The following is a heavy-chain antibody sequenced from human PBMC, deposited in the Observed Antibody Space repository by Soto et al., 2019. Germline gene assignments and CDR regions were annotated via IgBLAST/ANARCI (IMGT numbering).Heavy chain of an antibody. CDR2: IYYSGST. CDR1: GGSISSYY. V-gene: IGHV4-59*01. D-gene: IGHD6-19*01. J-gene: IGHJ4*02. Sequence: SETLSLTCTVSGGSISSYYWSWIRQPPGKGLEWIGYIYYSGSTNYNPSLKSRVTRSVDTSKNQFSLKLSSVTAADTAVYYCARTIPSSGWYLDYFDYWGQGTLVTVSS. CDR3: ARTIPSSGWYLDYFDY.